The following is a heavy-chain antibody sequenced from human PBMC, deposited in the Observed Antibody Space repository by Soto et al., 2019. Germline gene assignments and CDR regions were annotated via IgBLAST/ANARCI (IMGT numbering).Heavy chain of an antibody. CDR2: VSAFNGNT. V-gene: IGHV1-18*01. CDR3: ARDPPH. J-gene: IGHJ4*02. CDR1: GYSFVSFG. Sequence: QVQLLQSGAEVKKPGASVKVSCKASGYSFVSFGINWVRQAPGQGLEWMGWVSAFNGNTDFAERFQDRLTMTTDTSTSTAYMELTNLRSDDTAVYYCARDPPHWGQGTLVTVPS.